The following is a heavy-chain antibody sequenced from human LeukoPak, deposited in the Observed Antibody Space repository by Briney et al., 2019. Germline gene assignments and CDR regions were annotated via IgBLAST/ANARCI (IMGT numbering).Heavy chain of an antibody. D-gene: IGHD3-22*01. Sequence: PSETLSLTCAVSGYSISSGYYWGWIRQPPGKGLEWIGSIYQSGSTYYTPSLKSRVTISVDTSKNQFSLKLSSVTAADTAVYYCARHRTSSGYYNYFDYWGQGTLVTVSS. CDR3: ARHRTSSGYYNYFDY. J-gene: IGHJ4*02. CDR1: GYSISSGYY. V-gene: IGHV4-38-2*01. CDR2: IYQSGST.